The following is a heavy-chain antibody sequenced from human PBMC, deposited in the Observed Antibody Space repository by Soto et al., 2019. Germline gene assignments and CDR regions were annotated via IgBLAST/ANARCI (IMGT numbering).Heavy chain of an antibody. CDR2: INHSGST. J-gene: IGHJ4*02. V-gene: IGHV4-34*01. CDR3: ARRATIQNNQFDS. CDR1: GGSFSGYY. D-gene: IGHD5-12*01. Sequence: SETLSLTCAVYGGSFSGYYWSWIRQPPGKGLEWIGEINHSGSTNYNPSLKSRVTISVDTSKNQFSLKLSSVTAADTAVYYCARRATIQNNQFDSWGQGTLLTVSS.